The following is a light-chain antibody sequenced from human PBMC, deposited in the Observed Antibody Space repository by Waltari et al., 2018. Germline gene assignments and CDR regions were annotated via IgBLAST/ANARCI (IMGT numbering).Light chain of an antibody. Sequence: DIQLTQSPSSLAASVGDRVTLTCRASQDIGGYLNWYQHQPGRAPKRLIYRTNILTTGVPSRFSGGASRTDYTLTITNLQPEDISTYYCQYYDNLPMFTFGPGTKVEIK. CDR1: QDIGGY. J-gene: IGKJ2*01. CDR2: RTN. V-gene: IGKV1-33*01. CDR3: QYYDNLPMFT.